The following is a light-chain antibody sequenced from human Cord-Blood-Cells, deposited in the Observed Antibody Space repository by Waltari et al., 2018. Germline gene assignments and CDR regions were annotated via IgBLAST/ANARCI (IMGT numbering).Light chain of an antibody. V-gene: IGKV1-8*01. Sequence: AIRMTQSPSSFSASTGDRVTITCRASQGISSYLAWYQQKPGKAPKLLIYAASTLQSGVPSRFSGSGSGTDFTLTISCLQSEDCAAYYCQQYYSYPLTFGGGTKVEIK. J-gene: IGKJ4*01. CDR3: QQYYSYPLT. CDR2: AAS. CDR1: QGISSY.